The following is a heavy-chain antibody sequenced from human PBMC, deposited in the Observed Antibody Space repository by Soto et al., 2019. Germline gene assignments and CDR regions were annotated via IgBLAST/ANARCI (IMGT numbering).Heavy chain of an antibody. CDR3: ASNRVILMVYAIQDYYVMDV. V-gene: IGHV3-7*01. CDR2: IKQDGSEK. D-gene: IGHD2-8*01. J-gene: IGHJ6*02. CDR1: GFTFRDYW. Sequence: PGGSLRLSCAASGFTFRDYWMSWVRQAPGKGLEWVATIKQDGSEKYYVDSVEGRFTISRDNAKNSLYLQMNSLRAEHSALYYCASNRVILMVYAIQDYYVMDVWGQGTTVTVS.